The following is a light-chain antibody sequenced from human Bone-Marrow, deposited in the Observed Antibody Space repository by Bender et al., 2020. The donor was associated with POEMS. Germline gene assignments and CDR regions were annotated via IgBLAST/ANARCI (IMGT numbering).Light chain of an antibody. J-gene: IGLJ2*01. Sequence: QSALTQPASVSGSPGQSITISCTGTSSDVGGYNYVSWFQQHPGKAPKLMIYEVSERPSGVPDRFSGFKSGNTASLTVSGVHAANEADYNCRSYTGSKVVFGGGAPLTVL. CDR1: SSDVGGYNY. V-gene: IGLV2-8*01. CDR2: EVS. CDR3: RSYTGSKVV.